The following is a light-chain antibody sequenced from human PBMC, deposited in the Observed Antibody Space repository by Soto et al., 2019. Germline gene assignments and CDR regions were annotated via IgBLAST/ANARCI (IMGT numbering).Light chain of an antibody. CDR2: DAS. Sequence: GLSQAPATLALSKGERDTLSCRASQSVSSYLAWYQQKFGQAPRLLIYDASNRATGIPARFSGSGSATDFTLTISSLEPEDFAIYYCQQRYNWPLTFGQGSKV. CDR1: QSVSSY. V-gene: IGKV3-11*01. CDR3: QQRYNWPLT. J-gene: IGKJ1*01.